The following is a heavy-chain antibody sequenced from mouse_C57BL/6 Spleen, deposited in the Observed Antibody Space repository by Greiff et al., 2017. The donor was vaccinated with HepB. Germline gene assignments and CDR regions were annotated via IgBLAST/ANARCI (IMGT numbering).Heavy chain of an antibody. Sequence: VQLKQSGPGMVKPSQSLSLTCTVTGYSITSGYDWHWIRHFPGNNLEWMGYISYSGSTNYNPSLKSRISITHDTSKNHFFLKLNSVTTEDTATYYCARGGSSSPWFAYWGQGTLVTVSA. CDR2: ISYSGST. V-gene: IGHV3-1*01. CDR3: ARGGSSSPWFAY. J-gene: IGHJ3*01. D-gene: IGHD1-1*01. CDR1: GYSITSGYD.